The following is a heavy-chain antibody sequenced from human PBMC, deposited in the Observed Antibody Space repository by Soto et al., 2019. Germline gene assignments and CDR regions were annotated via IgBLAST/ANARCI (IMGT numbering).Heavy chain of an antibody. CDR1: GGSISSGDYY. Sequence: SETLSLTCTVSGGSISSGDYYWSWIRQPPGKGLEWIGHIYYSGSTYYHTSLQSRVTISVDASKNQFSLKLRSVTAADTAMYYCARDGGGYVRQGYHYGLDVWGQGTTVTVSS. J-gene: IGHJ6*02. CDR2: IYYSGST. CDR3: ARDGGGYVRQGYHYGLDV. D-gene: IGHD5-12*01. V-gene: IGHV4-30-4*01.